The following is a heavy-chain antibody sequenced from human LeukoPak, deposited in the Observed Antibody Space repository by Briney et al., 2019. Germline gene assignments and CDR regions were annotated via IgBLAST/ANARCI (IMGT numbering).Heavy chain of an antibody. D-gene: IGHD6-13*01. Sequence: ASVKVSCKASGYTFTSYGISWVRQAPGQGLEWMGSLNLYNCNTNYPHTLPVRLPITPHTSPSTAYMELSSLRSDDTAVYYCARGGLGIANLIDYWGQGTLVTVSS. V-gene: IGHV1-18*01. CDR1: GYTFTSYG. CDR2: LNLYNCNT. CDR3: ARGGLGIANLIDY. J-gene: IGHJ4*02.